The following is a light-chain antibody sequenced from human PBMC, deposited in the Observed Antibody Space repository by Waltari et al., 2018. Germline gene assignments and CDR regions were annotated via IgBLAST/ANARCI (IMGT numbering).Light chain of an antibody. CDR3: SMWHTSTWV. V-gene: IGLV5-39*01. CDR2: FCSDASN. Sequence: PVLTQPTSLSASPGASARLSCTLSSHTNLGSYNLFWYQQKPGSPPRFLLYFCSDASNLRASGVPSRFSGSKDTSANAGLLLMSGLQAEEEADYYCSMWHTSTWVFGGGTRLTVL. CDR1: SHTNLGSYN. J-gene: IGLJ3*02.